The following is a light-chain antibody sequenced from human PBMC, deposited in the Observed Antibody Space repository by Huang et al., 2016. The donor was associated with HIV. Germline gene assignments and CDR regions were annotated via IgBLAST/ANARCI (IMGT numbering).Light chain of an antibody. CDR2: AAS. V-gene: IGKV1-6*02. J-gene: IGKJ1*01. Sequence: AIQLTQSPSSLSASVGDRVTITCRASQDSTNDLGWYQQKPGKAPKLLISAASTLRSGVPSRFSGSGSGTEFTLTISSLQPEDFATYFCLQDFTYPRTFGQGTRVEI. CDR1: QDSTND. CDR3: LQDFTYPRT.